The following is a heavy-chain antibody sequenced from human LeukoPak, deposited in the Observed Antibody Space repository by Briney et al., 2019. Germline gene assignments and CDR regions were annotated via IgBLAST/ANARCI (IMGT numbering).Heavy chain of an antibody. CDR1: GYNYHNYR. Sequence: SVKVSCKASGYNYHNYRVSWVRQAPGQGREGMGGISAKTGNTNYAQKVQGRVTMTTDTSTPTAYMELRSLGSAATAVYYCARGSYPYTHGMDVWGQGTTVTVSS. CDR2: ISAKTGNT. D-gene: IGHD1-26*01. J-gene: IGHJ6*02. V-gene: IGHV1-18*01. CDR3: ARGSYPYTHGMDV.